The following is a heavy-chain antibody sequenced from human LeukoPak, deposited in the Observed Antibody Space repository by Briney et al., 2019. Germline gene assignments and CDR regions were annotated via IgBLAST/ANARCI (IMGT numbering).Heavy chain of an antibody. J-gene: IGHJ5*02. CDR1: GGTFISYA. Sequence: GASVKVSCKASGGTFISYAISWVRQAPGQGLEWMGGIIPIFGTANYAQKFQGRVTITADESTSTAYMELSSLRSEGTAVYYCARRVLARITTAFDPWGQGTLVTVSS. CDR3: ARRVLARITTAFDP. D-gene: IGHD3-3*01. V-gene: IGHV1-69*01. CDR2: IIPIFGTA.